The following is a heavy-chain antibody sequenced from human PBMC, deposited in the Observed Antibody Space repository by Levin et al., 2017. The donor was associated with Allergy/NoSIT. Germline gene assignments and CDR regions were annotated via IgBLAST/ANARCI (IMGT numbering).Heavy chain of an antibody. CDR3: VRGLTGADS. Sequence: PWASVKVSCAVSGFTLSDFGMNWVRLAPGRGFEWIAYIDNSGGAIYYSASVKGRFTISRDNAKGSLFLHMNSLRVGDTAIYYCVRGLTGADSWGRGTLVTVSS. J-gene: IGHJ4*02. V-gene: IGHV3-48*01. D-gene: IGHD3-9*01. CDR2: IDNSGGAI. CDR1: GFTLSDFG.